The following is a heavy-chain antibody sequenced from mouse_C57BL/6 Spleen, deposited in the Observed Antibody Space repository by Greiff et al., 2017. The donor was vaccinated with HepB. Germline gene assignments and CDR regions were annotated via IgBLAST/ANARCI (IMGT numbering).Heavy chain of an antibody. CDR1: GFTFSSYA. CDR3: TRAGDYYGSRGDAWFAY. CDR2: ISSGGDYI. Sequence: EVKLMESGEGLVKPGGSLKLSCAASGFTFSSYAMSWVRQTPEKRLEWVAYISSGGDYIYYADTVKGRFTISRDNARNTLYLQMSSLKSEDTAMYYCTRAGDYYGSRGDAWFAYWGQGTLVTVSA. D-gene: IGHD1-1*01. J-gene: IGHJ3*01. V-gene: IGHV5-9-1*02.